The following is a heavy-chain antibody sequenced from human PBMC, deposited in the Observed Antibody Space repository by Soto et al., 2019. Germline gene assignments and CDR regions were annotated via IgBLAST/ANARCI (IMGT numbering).Heavy chain of an antibody. V-gene: IGHV4-28*01. Sequence: QVQLQESGPGLVKPSDTLSLTCAVSGYSISSSNWWGWIRQPPGKGLEWIGYIYYSGTTYYNPSLKSRVTXSEXTAQHQVSLKLTSVTAVDTAVYYWARREIQGPIDYWGQGTLVTVSS. CDR3: ARREIQGPIDY. CDR2: IYYSGTT. D-gene: IGHD1-26*01. CDR1: GYSISSSNW. J-gene: IGHJ4*02.